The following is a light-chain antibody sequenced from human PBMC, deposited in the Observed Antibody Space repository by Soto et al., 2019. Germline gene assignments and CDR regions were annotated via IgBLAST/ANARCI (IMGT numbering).Light chain of an antibody. CDR1: NSDVGSYNF. CDR3: SSYTTRSTLV. J-gene: IGLJ3*02. Sequence: QSVLTQPASVSGSPGQSITIACTGTNSDVGSYNFVSWYQQHPGEAPKLIISEVRNRPSGISYRFSGSKSGNTASLTISGLQAEDEADYYCSSYTTRSTLVFGGGTKLTVL. V-gene: IGLV2-14*01. CDR2: EVR.